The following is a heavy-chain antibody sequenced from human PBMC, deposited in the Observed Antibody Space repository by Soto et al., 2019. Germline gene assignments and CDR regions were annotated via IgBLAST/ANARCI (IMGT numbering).Heavy chain of an antibody. J-gene: IGHJ4*02. CDR1: GGSFSGYY. Sequence: ASETLSLTCAVYGGSFSGYYWSWIRQHPGKGLEWIGEINHSGSTNYNPSLKSRVTISVDTSKNQFSLKLSSVTAADTAVYCCARVRITMVRGVIIVPNFDYWGQGTLVTVSS. CDR3: ARVRITMVRGVIIVPNFDY. D-gene: IGHD3-10*01. V-gene: IGHV4-34*01. CDR2: INHSGST.